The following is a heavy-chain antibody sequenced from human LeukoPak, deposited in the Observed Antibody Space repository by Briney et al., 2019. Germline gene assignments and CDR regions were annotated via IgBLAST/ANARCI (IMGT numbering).Heavy chain of an antibody. CDR2: IYYSGST. D-gene: IGHD5-24*01. J-gene: IGHJ4*02. Sequence: SETLSLTCTVSGDSISGNYRTWIRQPPGKGLEWIGYIYYSGSTNYNASLKSRVTISVDTSKNQFSLKLSSVTAADTAVYYCARLGDGDNLRYFDYWGQGTLVTVSS. V-gene: IGHV4-59*08. CDR1: GDSISGNY. CDR3: ARLGDGDNLRYFDY.